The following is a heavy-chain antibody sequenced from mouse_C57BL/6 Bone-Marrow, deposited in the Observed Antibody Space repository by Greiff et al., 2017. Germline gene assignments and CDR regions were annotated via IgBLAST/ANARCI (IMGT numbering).Heavy chain of an antibody. CDR2: IDPENGDT. J-gene: IGHJ1*03. Sequence: VQLKESGAELVRPGASVKLSCTASGFNIKDDYMHWVKQRPEQGLEWIGWIDPENGDTEYASKFQGKATITADTSSNAAYLQLSSLTSEDTAVYYCTTKRVYCYGSSWYFDVWGTGTTVTVSS. D-gene: IGHD1-1*01. V-gene: IGHV14-4*01. CDR3: TTKRVYCYGSSWYFDV. CDR1: GFNIKDDY.